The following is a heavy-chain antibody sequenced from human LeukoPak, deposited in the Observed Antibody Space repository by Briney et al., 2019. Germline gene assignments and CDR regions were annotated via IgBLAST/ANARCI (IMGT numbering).Heavy chain of an antibody. D-gene: IGHD3-3*01. J-gene: IGHJ4*02. CDR1: GGSVNSYY. Sequence: SETLSLTCTVSGGSVNSYYWSWIRQTPGKGLEWIGYIYYNVYTNYNPSLKSRVTMSVDTPNNQFSLKLTSLTAADTAVYYCARGGNDFWSGPLLDYWGQGTLVTVSS. CDR2: IYYNVYT. V-gene: IGHV4-59*02. CDR3: ARGGNDFWSGPLLDY.